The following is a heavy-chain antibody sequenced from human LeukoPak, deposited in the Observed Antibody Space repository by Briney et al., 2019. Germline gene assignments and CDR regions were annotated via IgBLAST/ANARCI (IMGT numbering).Heavy chain of an antibody. CDR3: ASRVYGLGSFNY. CDR1: GDSINITSYY. Sequence: SETLSLTCTVSGDSINITSYYWDWIRQPPGKGLEWIGSIYNSGTTYYNPSLKSRVTISVDTSKNQFSLKVSSVTAADTAVYYCASRVYGLGSFNYWGQGTLVTVSP. CDR2: IYNSGTT. D-gene: IGHD3-10*01. J-gene: IGHJ4*01. V-gene: IGHV4-39*01.